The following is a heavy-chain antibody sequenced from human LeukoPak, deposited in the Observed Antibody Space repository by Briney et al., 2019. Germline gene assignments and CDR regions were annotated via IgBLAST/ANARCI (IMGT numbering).Heavy chain of an antibody. CDR3: ARTIVGGLANPYYSGMDV. J-gene: IGHJ6*02. CDR2: IKWNGHSP. Sequence: PGGSLRLSWGASGFAFDDHDISWVRQAPGEGLEWGAGIKWNGHSPDYADSVKGRFTISRDNSKNSLYLQMDSLRVEDTALYHCARTIVGGLANPYYSGMDVWGQGTTVTVSS. D-gene: IGHD4-23*01. V-gene: IGHV3-20*01. CDR1: GFAFDDHD.